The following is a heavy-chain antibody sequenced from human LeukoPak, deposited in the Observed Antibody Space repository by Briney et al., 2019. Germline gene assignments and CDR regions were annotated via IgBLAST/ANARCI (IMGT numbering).Heavy chain of an antibody. CDR3: ARGYCGGDCYGD. V-gene: IGHV3-21*01. D-gene: IGHD2-21*02. Sequence: GGSLRLSCAASGFSFSEYWMSWVRQAPGKGLEWVASIDSSSSHIYYADSVKGRFTISRDNTKSSLYLQMNSLRAEDMAVYYCARGYCGGDCYGDWGQGTLVTVSS. CDR1: GFSFSEYW. CDR2: IDSSSSHI. J-gene: IGHJ1*01.